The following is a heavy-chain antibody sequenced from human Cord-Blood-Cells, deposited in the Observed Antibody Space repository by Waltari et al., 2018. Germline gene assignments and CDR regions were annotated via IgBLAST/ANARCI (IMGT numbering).Heavy chain of an antibody. D-gene: IGHD5-12*01. V-gene: IGHV3-30*04. Sequence: QVQLVESGGGVVQPGRSLRLSCAASGFTFSSYAMHWVRQAPGKGLAWVAVISYDGSNKYYADSVKGRFTISRDNSKNTLYLQMNSLRAEDTAVYYCASLEGATIDYWGQGTLVTVSS. J-gene: IGHJ4*02. CDR3: ASLEGATIDY. CDR2: ISYDGSNK. CDR1: GFTFSSYA.